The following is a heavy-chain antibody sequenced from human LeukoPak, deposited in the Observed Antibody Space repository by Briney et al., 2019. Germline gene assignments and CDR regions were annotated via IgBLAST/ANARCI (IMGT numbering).Heavy chain of an antibody. Sequence: SETLSLTCAVYGGSLSGHYWSWIRQPPGKGLEWIGEINHSGSTNYNPSLKSRVTISVDTSKNQFSLKLSSVTAADTAVYYCARGRRHIVVVVAATHNWFDPWGQGTLVTVSS. CDR2: INHSGST. V-gene: IGHV4-34*01. CDR3: ARGRRHIVVVVAATHNWFDP. CDR1: GGSLSGHY. J-gene: IGHJ5*02. D-gene: IGHD2-15*01.